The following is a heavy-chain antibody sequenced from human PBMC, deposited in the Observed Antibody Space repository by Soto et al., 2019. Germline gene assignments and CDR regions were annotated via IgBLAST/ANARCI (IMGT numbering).Heavy chain of an antibody. Sequence: SVKVSCKASGGTFSSYAISWVRQAPGQGLEWMGGIIPILGIANYAQKFQGRVTITADKSTITAYMELSSLRSEDTAVYYCARRPGDSPFTYWYFDLWGRGTLVTVSS. J-gene: IGHJ2*01. D-gene: IGHD7-27*01. CDR3: ARRPGDSPFTYWYFDL. CDR1: GGTFSSYA. CDR2: IIPILGIA. V-gene: IGHV1-69*10.